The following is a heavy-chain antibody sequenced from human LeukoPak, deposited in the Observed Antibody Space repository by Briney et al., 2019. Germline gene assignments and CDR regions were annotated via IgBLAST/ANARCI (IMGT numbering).Heavy chain of an antibody. CDR2: INTDGSYT. CDR1: GFTFSGHW. D-gene: IGHD2-8*02. J-gene: IGHJ4*02. CDR3: VRALAGGASTY. Sequence: GGSLRLSCAASGFTFSGHWMYWVRQAPGTGLVWVSHINTDGSYTSYADSVKGRFTISRDNAKNTLYLQMNSLRAEDTAVYYCVRALAGGASTYWGQGALVTVSS. V-gene: IGHV3-74*01.